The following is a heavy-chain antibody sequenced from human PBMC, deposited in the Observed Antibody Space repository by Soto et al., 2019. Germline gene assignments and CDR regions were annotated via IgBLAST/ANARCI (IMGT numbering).Heavy chain of an antibody. V-gene: IGHV4-59*01. J-gene: IGHJ5*02. CDR1: GGSLISYY. D-gene: IGHD6-25*01. CDR3: GSVRPSGYVLS. Sequence: SETLSLTCTVSGGSLISYYCTCIRQSPGKGLEWIGYVYFSGNTNYNPSLKSRVTISIDTSKNQFSLRLASVTAADTAFYFCGSVRPSGYVLSWGQGTLVTVSS. CDR2: VYFSGNT.